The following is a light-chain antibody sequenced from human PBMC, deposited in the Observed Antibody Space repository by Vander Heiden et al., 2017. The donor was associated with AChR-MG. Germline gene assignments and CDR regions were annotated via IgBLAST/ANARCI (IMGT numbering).Light chain of an antibody. J-gene: IGKJ1*01. CDR2: AAS. CDR1: QSISND. CDR3: QQYNRRPT. V-gene: IGKV3-15*01. Sequence: EIVMTQSPATLSVSPGERATLSCRANQSISNDLAWYQQKPGQAPRLLIYAASTRATGIPARFTGSGSGTEFTLTISGLQSEDFAVYYCQQYNRRPTFGQGTKVEVK.